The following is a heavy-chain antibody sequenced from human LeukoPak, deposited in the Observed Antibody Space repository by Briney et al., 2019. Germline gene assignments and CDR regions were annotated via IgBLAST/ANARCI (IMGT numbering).Heavy chain of an antibody. Sequence: GGSLGLSCAASGFTFSSYSMNWVRQAPGKGLEWVSSISSSSSYIYYADSVKGRFTISRDNAKNSLYLQMNSLRAEDTAVYFCARGPQNSYGSGTYYDGVFDNWGQGTLVTVAS. D-gene: IGHD3-10*01. J-gene: IGHJ4*02. CDR3: ARGPQNSYGSGTYYDGVFDN. CDR1: GFTFSSYS. CDR2: ISSSSSYI. V-gene: IGHV3-21*01.